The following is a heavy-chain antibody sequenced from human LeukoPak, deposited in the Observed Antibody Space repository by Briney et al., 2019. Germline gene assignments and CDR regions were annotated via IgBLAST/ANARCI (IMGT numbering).Heavy chain of an antibody. V-gene: IGHV4-4*02. CDR2: IYHSGST. CDR1: GGSISSSNW. D-gene: IGHD6-13*01. CDR3: ARVYSSNLYYFDY. Sequence: SETLSLTCAVSGGSISSSNWWSWVRQPPGQGLEWIGEIYHSGSTNYNPSLKSRVTISVDKSKNQFSLKLCSVTAADTAVYYCARVYSSNLYYFDYWGQGTLVTVSS. J-gene: IGHJ4*02.